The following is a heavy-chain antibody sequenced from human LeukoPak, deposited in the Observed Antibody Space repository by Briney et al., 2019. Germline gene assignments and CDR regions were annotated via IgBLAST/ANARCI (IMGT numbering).Heavy chain of an antibody. Sequence: ASETLSLTCAVYGGSFSGCYWSWIRQPPGKGLEWIGEINHSGSTNYNPSLKSRVTISVDTSKNQFSLKLSSVTAADTAVYYCARGVVKALAYWGQGTLVTVSS. D-gene: IGHD2-15*01. CDR3: ARGVVKALAY. V-gene: IGHV4-34*01. J-gene: IGHJ4*02. CDR2: INHSGST. CDR1: GGSFSGCY.